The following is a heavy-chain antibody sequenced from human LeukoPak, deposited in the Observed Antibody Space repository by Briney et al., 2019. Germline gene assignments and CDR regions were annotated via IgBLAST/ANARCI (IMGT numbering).Heavy chain of an antibody. D-gene: IGHD4-17*01. CDR2: IYPGDSDT. CDR3: ATGDDYGEEFDY. CDR1: GYRFTSDW. Sequence: GESLKISCKGSGYRFTSDWIGWVRQMPGKDLEWMGIIYPGDSDTRYSPSFQGQVTISADKSVNTAYLQWSSLKASDTAMYYCATGDDYGEEFDYWGQGTLVTVSS. J-gene: IGHJ4*02. V-gene: IGHV5-51*01.